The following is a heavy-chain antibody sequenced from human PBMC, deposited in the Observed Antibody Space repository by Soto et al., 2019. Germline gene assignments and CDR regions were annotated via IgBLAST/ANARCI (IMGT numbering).Heavy chain of an antibody. Sequence: QVRLQESGPGLVKPSETLSLTCTVSGGSISRYYWSWIRQPPGKGLEWIGYMYNTGSTIHNPSLKSRVTISVDXSXHXXSLRLNSVPAADTAVYYCARDLWGYCGADCYPLDVWGQGTTVTVSS. D-gene: IGHD2-21*02. V-gene: IGHV4-59*01. CDR2: MYNTGST. CDR3: ARDLWGYCGADCYPLDV. J-gene: IGHJ6*02. CDR1: GGSISRYY.